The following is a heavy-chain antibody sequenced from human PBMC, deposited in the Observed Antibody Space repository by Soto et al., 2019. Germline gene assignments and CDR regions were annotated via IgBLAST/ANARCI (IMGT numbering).Heavy chain of an antibody. D-gene: IGHD3-3*01. CDR1: GFTFSSYV. J-gene: IGHJ4*02. V-gene: IGHV3-33*06. Sequence: HPGGSLRLSCAASGFTFSSYVMHWVRQAPGKGLEWVAVIWYDGTNEYYADSVKGRFSISRDNSNNTLYLQMNGLRDEDTAVYFCAKTYTLFGVIPFSPVDSWGQGTLVTVSS. CDR3: AKTYTLFGVIPFSPVDS. CDR2: IWYDGTNE.